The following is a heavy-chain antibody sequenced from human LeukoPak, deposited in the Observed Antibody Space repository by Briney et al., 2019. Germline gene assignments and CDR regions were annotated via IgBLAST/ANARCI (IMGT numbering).Heavy chain of an antibody. CDR3: ARDPNGDYIGAFDM. D-gene: IGHD4-17*01. CDR2: ISYDGSNK. J-gene: IGHJ3*02. V-gene: IGHV3-30-3*01. Sequence: GGSLRLSCAASGFTFSSYAMHWVRQAPGKGLEWVAVISYDGSNKYYADSVKGRFTISRDNSKNTLYLQMNSLRAEDTATYYCARDPNGDYIGAFDMWGQGTMDTVS. CDR1: GFTFSSYA.